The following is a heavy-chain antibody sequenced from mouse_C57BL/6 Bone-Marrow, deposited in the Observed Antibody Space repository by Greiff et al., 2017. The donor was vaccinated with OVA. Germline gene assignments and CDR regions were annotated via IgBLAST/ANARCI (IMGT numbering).Heavy chain of an antibody. Sequence: QVQLKQSGAELVRPGASVKLSCKASGYTFTDYYINWVKQRPGQGLEWIARIYPGSGNTYYNEKFKGKATLTAEKSSSTAYMQLSSLTSEDSAVYFCARGYSNYGYAMDYWGQGTSVTVSS. CDR1: GYTFTDYY. D-gene: IGHD2-5*01. J-gene: IGHJ4*01. CDR2: IYPGSGNT. V-gene: IGHV1-76*01. CDR3: ARGYSNYGYAMDY.